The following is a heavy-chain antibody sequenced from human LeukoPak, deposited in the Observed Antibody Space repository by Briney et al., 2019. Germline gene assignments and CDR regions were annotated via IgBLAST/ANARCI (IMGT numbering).Heavy chain of an antibody. CDR2: IIPIFGTA. CDR3: AHQRNSGSYWV. J-gene: IGHJ4*02. D-gene: IGHD1-26*01. CDR1: GGTFSSYA. Sequence: ASVKVSCKASGGTFSSYAVSWVRQAPGQGLEWMGGIIPIFGTANYAQKFQGGVTITADESTSTAYMELSSLRSEDTAVYYCAHQRNSGSYWVWGQGTLVTVSS. V-gene: IGHV1-69*13.